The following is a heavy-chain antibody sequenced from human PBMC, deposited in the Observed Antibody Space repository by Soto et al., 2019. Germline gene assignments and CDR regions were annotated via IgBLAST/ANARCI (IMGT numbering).Heavy chain of an antibody. D-gene: IGHD5-12*01. CDR3: AREGRDGYKFPPNY. Sequence: AAVKVCCKACGYTFTSHAMHLLRQAPGQRLEWMGWINSGNGNTKYSQNFQGRVTITRDTSASTVLMELSSLTSEDTAVYYCAREGRDGYKFPPNYWGQGTLVTVSS. CDR1: GYTFTSHA. J-gene: IGHJ4*02. V-gene: IGHV1-3*01. CDR2: INSGNGNT.